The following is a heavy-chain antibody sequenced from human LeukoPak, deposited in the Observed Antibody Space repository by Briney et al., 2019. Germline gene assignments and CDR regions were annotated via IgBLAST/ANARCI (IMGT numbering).Heavy chain of an antibody. CDR2: IYYSGST. CDR3: ARTGAGGWYQFDY. CDR1: GGSISSSSYY. D-gene: IGHD6-19*01. Sequence: KSSETLSLTCTVSGGSISSSSYYWGWIRQPPGKGLEWIGSIYYSGSTYYNPSLKSRLTMSVDTSKNQFSLNLTSVTAADTAVYYFARTGAGGWYQFDYWGQGTLATVSS. V-gene: IGHV4-39*01. J-gene: IGHJ4*02.